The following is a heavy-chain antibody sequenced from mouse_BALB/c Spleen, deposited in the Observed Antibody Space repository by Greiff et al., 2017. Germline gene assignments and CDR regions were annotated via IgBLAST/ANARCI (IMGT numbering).Heavy chain of an antibody. J-gene: IGHJ1*01. CDR3: ARGEKKLLWYFDV. Sequence: DVKLQESGPDLVKPSQSLSLTCTVTGYSITSGYSWHWIRQFPGNKLEWMGYIHYSGSTNYNPSLKSRISITRDTSKNQFFLQFNSVTTEDTATYYCARGEKKLLWYFDVWGAGTTVTVSS. CDR1: GYSITSGYS. V-gene: IGHV3-1*02. CDR2: IHYSGST. D-gene: IGHD1-1*01.